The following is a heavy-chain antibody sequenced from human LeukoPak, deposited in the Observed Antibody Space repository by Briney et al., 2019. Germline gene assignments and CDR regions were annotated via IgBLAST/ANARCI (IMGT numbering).Heavy chain of an antibody. CDR1: GFTFSTFG. CDR3: ARDVDTSSHSSQLDP. D-gene: IGHD5-18*01. J-gene: IGHJ5*02. Sequence: PGGSLRLSCATAGFTFSTFGIHWVRQTPGKGLEWAAAIQSDGSKQYYGDSVKGRFTISRDSSKNTVYLQMNSLRDEGTAVYYCARDVDTSSHSSQLDPWGQGTLVTVPS. V-gene: IGHV3-33*01. CDR2: IQSDGSKQ.